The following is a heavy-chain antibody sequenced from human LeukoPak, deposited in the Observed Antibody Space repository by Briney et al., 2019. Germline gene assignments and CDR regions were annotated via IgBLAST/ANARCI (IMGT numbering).Heavy chain of an antibody. Sequence: ASVTVSCKASGYTFTGYYMHWVRQAPGQGLEWMGWMNPNSGNTGYAQKFQGRVTMTRNTSISTAYMELSSLRSEDTAVYYCARGSITMIVAWGQGTLVTVSS. CDR2: MNPNSGNT. CDR3: ARGSITMIVA. D-gene: IGHD3-22*01. J-gene: IGHJ5*02. V-gene: IGHV1-8*02. CDR1: GYTFTGYY.